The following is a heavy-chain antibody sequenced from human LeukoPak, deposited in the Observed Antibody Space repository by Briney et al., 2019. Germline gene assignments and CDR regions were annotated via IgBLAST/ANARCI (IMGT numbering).Heavy chain of an antibody. V-gene: IGHV3-23*01. CDR3: AKDLHSSWIYYYYYYGMDV. CDR1: GFTFSSYA. CDR2: ISGSGGST. D-gene: IGHD6-13*01. Sequence: GGSLRLSCAASGFTFSSYAMSWVRQAPGKGLEWVSAISGSGGSTYYADSVKGRFTISRDNSKNTPYLQMNSLRAEGTAVYYCAKDLHSSWIYYYYYYGMDVWGQGTTVTVSS. J-gene: IGHJ6*02.